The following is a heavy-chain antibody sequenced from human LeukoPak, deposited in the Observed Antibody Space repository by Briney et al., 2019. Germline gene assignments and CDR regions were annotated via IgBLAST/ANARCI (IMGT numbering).Heavy chain of an antibody. V-gene: IGHV3-64*01. CDR1: GFTFSSYW. D-gene: IGHD2-2*01. CDR2: ISSNGGST. Sequence: GGSLRLSCAASGFTFSSYWMHWVRQAPGKGLEYVSAISSNGGSTYYANSVKGRFTISRDNSKNTLYLQMGSLRAEDMAVYYCARGRLAIVGGIVVVPAAISDYWGQGTLVTVSS. CDR3: ARGRLAIVGGIVVVPAAISDY. J-gene: IGHJ4*02.